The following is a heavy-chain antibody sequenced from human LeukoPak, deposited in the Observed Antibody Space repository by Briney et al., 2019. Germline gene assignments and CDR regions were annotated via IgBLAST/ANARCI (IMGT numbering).Heavy chain of an antibody. Sequence: SVKVSCKASGFTFTSSVMQWVRQARGQRLEWIGWIVVGSGNTNYAQKFQERVAITRDKSTSTAYMELSSLRSEDTAVYYCAAGIGSRPEYFHYWGQGTLVTVSS. D-gene: IGHD1-26*01. CDR2: IVVGSGNT. CDR3: AAGIGSRPEYFHY. J-gene: IGHJ1*01. V-gene: IGHV1-58*02. CDR1: GFTFTSSV.